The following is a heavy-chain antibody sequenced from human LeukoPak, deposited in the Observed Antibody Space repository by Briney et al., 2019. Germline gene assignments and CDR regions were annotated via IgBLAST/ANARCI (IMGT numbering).Heavy chain of an antibody. CDR3: AEIDDSSSHGFDF. D-gene: IGHD6-6*01. CDR2: FYTSGST. V-gene: IGHV4-4*07. Sequence: SETLSLTCSVSGRSISIYYWSWIRQHAGKGREWLGCFYTSGSTNYNPSLKPRVTLSVEWSKNQFSSNLRSVTPADPRVFYCAEIDDSSSHGFDFWRQGTKITVCS. CDR1: GRSISIYY. J-gene: IGHJ3*01.